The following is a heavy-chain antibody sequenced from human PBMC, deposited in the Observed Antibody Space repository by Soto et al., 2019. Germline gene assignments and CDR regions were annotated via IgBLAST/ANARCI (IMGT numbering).Heavy chain of an antibody. J-gene: IGHJ6*03. V-gene: IGHV3-15*01. D-gene: IGHD6-6*01. Sequence: EVQLVESGGGLVKPGGSLRLSCAASGFTFSNAWMSWVRQAPGKGLEWVGRIKSKTDGGTTDYAAPVKGRFTISRDDSTNTLYLQMNSLKTEDTAVYYCTTAQPPEYSSSSFQARYYYYYYMDVWGKGTTVTVSS. CDR3: TTAQPPEYSSSSFQARYYYYYYMDV. CDR1: GFTFSNAW. CDR2: IKSKTDGGTT.